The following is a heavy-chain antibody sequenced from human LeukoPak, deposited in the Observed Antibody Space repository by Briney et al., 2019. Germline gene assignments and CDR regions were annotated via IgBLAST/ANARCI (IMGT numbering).Heavy chain of an antibody. J-gene: IGHJ4*02. V-gene: IGHV1-46*01. CDR1: GYTFTSYY. CDR2: INPSGGST. CDR3: ARDQDYDSSGHYYFDY. D-gene: IGHD3-22*01. Sequence: ASVTVSYKASGYTFTSYYMHWVRPAPGQGLAWMGMINPSGGSTSYAQKFQGRVTMTRDTSTSTVYMELSSLRSEDTAVYYCARDQDYDSSGHYYFDYWGQGTLVTVSS.